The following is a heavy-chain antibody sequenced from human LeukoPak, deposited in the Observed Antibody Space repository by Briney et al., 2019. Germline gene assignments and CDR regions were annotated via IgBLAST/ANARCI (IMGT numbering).Heavy chain of an antibody. J-gene: IGHJ5*02. Sequence: PGGSLRLSCAASGFTFSSYWMHWVRQAPGKGLVWGSRINSDGSSTSYADSVKGRFTISRDNSKNKQSLKMNSLRAEDTAVYSCAREGPPYYDFWSGYHNWFDPWGQGTLVTVSS. CDR1: GFTFSSYW. D-gene: IGHD3-3*01. V-gene: IGHV3-74*01. CDR3: AREGPPYYDFWSGYHNWFDP. CDR2: INSDGSST.